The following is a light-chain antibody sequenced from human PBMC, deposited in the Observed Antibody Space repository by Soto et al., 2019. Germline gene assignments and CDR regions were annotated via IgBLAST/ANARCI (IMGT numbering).Light chain of an antibody. CDR1: SSDVGGYNY. Sequence: QSALTQPASVSGSPGQSITISCTGTSSDVGGYNYVSWYQQHPGKAPKLIIYDVSNRPSRVSNRFSGSKSGNTASLTISGLYAEDEADYYCISSKSSSHVFGTGTKCNVL. CDR2: DVS. CDR3: ISSKSSSHV. V-gene: IGLV2-14*01. J-gene: IGLJ1*01.